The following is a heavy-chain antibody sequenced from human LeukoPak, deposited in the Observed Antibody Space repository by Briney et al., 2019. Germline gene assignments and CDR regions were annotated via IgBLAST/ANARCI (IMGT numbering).Heavy chain of an antibody. D-gene: IGHD5-18*01. CDR3: AKDQSYGFDY. J-gene: IGHJ4*02. Sequence: PGGSLRLSCAASGFTFSSYAMSWVRQTPGKGLEWVASIRGSGTTTNYADSVKGRFTISRDNSKNTLYLQMNSLRAEDTAIYYCAKDQSYGFDYWGQGTLVTVSS. V-gene: IGHV3-23*01. CDR1: GFTFSSYA. CDR2: IRGSGTTT.